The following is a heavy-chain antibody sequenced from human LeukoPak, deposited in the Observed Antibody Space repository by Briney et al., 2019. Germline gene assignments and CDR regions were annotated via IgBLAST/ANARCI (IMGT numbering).Heavy chain of an antibody. D-gene: IGHD2-2*02. J-gene: IGHJ4*02. CDR3: ARVRGSGRRYCSSTSCYKSLWYFDY. V-gene: IGHV1-2*02. CDR2: INPNSGGT. Sequence: ASVKVSCKASGYTFTGYYMHWVRQAPGQGLEWMGWINPNSGGTNYAQKFQGRVTMTRDTSISTAYMELSRLRSDDTAVYYCARVRGSGRRYCSSTSCYKSLWYFDYWGQGTLVTVSS. CDR1: GYTFTGYY.